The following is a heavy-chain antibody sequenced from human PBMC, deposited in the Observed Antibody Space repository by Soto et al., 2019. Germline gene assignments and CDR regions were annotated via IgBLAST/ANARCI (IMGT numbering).Heavy chain of an antibody. V-gene: IGHV3-66*01. CDR2: IYSGGST. Sequence: EVQLVESGGGLVQPGGSLRLSCAASGFTVSSNYMSWVRQAPGKGLEWVSVIYSGGSTYYADSVKGRFTISRDNSKNTLYLQMNSLRDEDTAVYYCARSQHCSSLPVFVYWGQGTLVTVSS. D-gene: IGHD6-13*01. J-gene: IGHJ4*02. CDR1: GFTVSSNY. CDR3: ARSQHCSSLPVFVY.